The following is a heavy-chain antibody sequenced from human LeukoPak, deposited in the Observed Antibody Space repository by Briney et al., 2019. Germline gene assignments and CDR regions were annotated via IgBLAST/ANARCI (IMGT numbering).Heavy chain of an antibody. Sequence: ASVTVSCTASGYTFTDYYILWVRQAPGQGLEWMGWVSPSDGETNYAQKVQGRVTMTTDTSTSTVYMELRSLKSGDTAVYYCARDLGYCTLTNCVRNWFGPWGQGTLVTVSS. D-gene: IGHD2-2*01. J-gene: IGHJ5*02. CDR2: VSPSDGET. V-gene: IGHV1-18*04. CDR3: ARDLGYCTLTNCVRNWFGP. CDR1: GYTFTDYY.